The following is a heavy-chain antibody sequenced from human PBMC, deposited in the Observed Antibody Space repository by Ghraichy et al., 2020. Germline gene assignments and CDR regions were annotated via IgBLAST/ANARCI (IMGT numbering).Heavy chain of an antibody. D-gene: IGHD6-13*01. CDR1: GFSLSTSGMC. V-gene: IGHV2-70*11. Sequence: SGPTLVKPTQTLTLTCTFSGFSLSTSGMCVSWIRQPPGKALEWLARIDWDDDKYYSTSLKTRLTISKDTSKNQVVLTMTNMDPVDTATYYCARTIRGYSSSWSEDYWGQGTLVTVSS. CDR3: ARTIRGYSSSWSEDY. CDR2: IDWDDDK. J-gene: IGHJ4*02.